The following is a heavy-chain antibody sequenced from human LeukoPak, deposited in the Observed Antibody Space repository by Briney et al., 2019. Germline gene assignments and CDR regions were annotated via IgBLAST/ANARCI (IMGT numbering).Heavy chain of an antibody. V-gene: IGHV3-23*01. J-gene: IGHJ4*02. Sequence: GGSLRLSCTASGFTFSSYATGWVRQAPGKGLEWFSIITGTGGSTYYADSVKGRFTISRDNSKNTLSLQMNSLRAADTAVYYCAKAHIGSGSVYYFDYWGQGTLVTVSS. CDR3: AKAHIGSGSVYYFDY. D-gene: IGHD3-10*01. CDR1: GFTFSSYA. CDR2: ITGTGGST.